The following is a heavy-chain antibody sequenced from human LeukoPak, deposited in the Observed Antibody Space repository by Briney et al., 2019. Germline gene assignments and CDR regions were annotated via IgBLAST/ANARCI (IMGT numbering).Heavy chain of an antibody. V-gene: IGHV4-34*01. Sequence: SETLSLTCAIYGGFFGGFSWSWIRQSPGKGLEWIGEINHSGSTNYNPSLKSRVTISVDTSKNQFSLKLSSVTAADTAVYYCARRYYGSGIRPWGQGTLVTVSS. J-gene: IGHJ5*02. CDR3: ARRYYGSGIRP. CDR1: GGFFGGFS. CDR2: INHSGST. D-gene: IGHD3-10*01.